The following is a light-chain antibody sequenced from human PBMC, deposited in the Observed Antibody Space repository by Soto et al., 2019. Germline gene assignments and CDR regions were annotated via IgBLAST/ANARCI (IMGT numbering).Light chain of an antibody. J-gene: IGKJ5*01. V-gene: IGKV1-39*01. CDR1: QTISQY. Sequence: DIQLTQSPSSLSAYVGDRVTITCRASQTISQYLQWYQQKPGKAPALLIYAASSLQSGVPSRFSGSGSGTDFTLTISSLQHEDFANYYCQQSYSPHPITFGQGTRLEIK. CDR2: AAS. CDR3: QQSYSPHPIT.